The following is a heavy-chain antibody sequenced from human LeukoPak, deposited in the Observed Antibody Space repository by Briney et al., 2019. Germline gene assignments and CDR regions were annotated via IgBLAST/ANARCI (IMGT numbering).Heavy chain of an antibody. Sequence: GASVKVSCKASGGTFRSYAISWVRQAPGQGLEWMGRIIPILGIANYAQKFQGRVTITADKSTSTAYMELSSLRSEDTAVYYCAAQSSGYSWYAFDIWGQGTMVTVSS. CDR2: IIPILGIA. V-gene: IGHV1-69*04. CDR3: AAQSSGYSWYAFDI. CDR1: GGTFRSYA. D-gene: IGHD3-22*01. J-gene: IGHJ3*02.